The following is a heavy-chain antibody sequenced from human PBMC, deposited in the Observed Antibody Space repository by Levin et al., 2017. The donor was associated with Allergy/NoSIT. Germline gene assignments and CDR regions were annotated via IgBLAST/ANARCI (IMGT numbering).Heavy chain of an antibody. J-gene: IGHJ4*02. CDR2: ISSTGSTI. Sequence: TGGSLRLSCAASGFTFSSYEMNWVRRAPGKGLEWVSYISSTGSTIYSADSVKGRFTISRDNAQNSLYLHMNSLRAEDPAVYYCARQLGNFWSGYNYFDYWGQGTLVTVSS. D-gene: IGHD3-3*01. CDR3: ARQLGNFWSGYNYFDY. CDR1: GFTFSSYE. V-gene: IGHV3-48*03.